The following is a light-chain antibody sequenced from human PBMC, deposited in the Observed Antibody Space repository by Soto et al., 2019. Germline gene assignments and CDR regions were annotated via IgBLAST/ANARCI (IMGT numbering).Light chain of an antibody. V-gene: IGKV3-20*01. J-gene: IGKJ2*01. Sequence: EIVLTQSPGTLSLSPGERATLSCRASQSVSSSYLAWYQQKPGQAPRLLIYGASSRDTGIPDRFSGSGSGTDFTLNISRLEPEDCAVYYCQQYGSSLYTFGQGTKLEIK. CDR3: QQYGSSLYT. CDR1: QSVSSSY. CDR2: GAS.